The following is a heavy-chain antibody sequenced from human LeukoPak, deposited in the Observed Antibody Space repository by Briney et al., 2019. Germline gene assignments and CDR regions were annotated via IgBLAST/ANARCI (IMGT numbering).Heavy chain of an antibody. CDR3: ARAIQLWLGHVIYYYYYMDV. J-gene: IGHJ6*03. CDR2: IKQDGSEK. Sequence: GGSLRLSCAASGFTFSSYWMSWVRQAPGKGLEWVANIKQDGSEKYYVDSVKGRFTISRDNAKNSLYLQMNSLRAEDTAVYYCARAIQLWLGHVIYYYYYMDVWGKGTTVSVSS. CDR1: GFTFSSYW. D-gene: IGHD5-18*01. V-gene: IGHV3-7*01.